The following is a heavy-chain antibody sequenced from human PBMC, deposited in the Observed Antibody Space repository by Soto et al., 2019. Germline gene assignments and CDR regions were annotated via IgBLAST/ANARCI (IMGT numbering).Heavy chain of an antibody. V-gene: IGHV1-3*01. J-gene: IGHJ4*02. CDR3: ARVRMLWYGELSH. D-gene: IGHD3-10*01. CDR1: GYTFMTYA. CDR2: INPGNGNT. Sequence: QVPLVQSGAEVKKPGASVKISCKTSGYTFMTYALHWVRQAPGQRPEWMGWINPGNGNTEYSQKLXXRXXITRDTSARTVFMEVANMTSEDTAVYYCARVRMLWYGELSHWGQGTQVIVSA.